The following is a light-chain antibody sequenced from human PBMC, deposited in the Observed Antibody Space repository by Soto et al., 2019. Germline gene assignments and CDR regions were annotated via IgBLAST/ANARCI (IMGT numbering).Light chain of an antibody. CDR1: QSISSY. J-gene: IGKJ4*01. Sequence: DIQMTQSPSSLSASVGDRVTITCQASQSISSYLNWYQQKPGKAPKLLIYAASSLQSGVPSRFSGSGSGTDFTLTISSLQPEDFVTYYCQQSYSTPLTFGGGTKVEIK. CDR3: QQSYSTPLT. CDR2: AAS. V-gene: IGKV1-39*01.